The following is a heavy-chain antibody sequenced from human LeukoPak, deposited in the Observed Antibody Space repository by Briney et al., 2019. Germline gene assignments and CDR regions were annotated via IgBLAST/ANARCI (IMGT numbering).Heavy chain of an antibody. D-gene: IGHD3-10*01. Sequence: SETLSLTCTVSGGSISSGDYYWSWIRQPPGKGLEWIGYIYYSGSTYYNPSLKSRVTISVDTSKNQFSLKLSSVTAADTAVYYCARGLVTHRGCYFDYWGQGTLVTVSS. CDR3: ARGLVTHRGCYFDY. J-gene: IGHJ4*02. V-gene: IGHV4-30-4*01. CDR2: IYYSGST. CDR1: GGSISSGDYY.